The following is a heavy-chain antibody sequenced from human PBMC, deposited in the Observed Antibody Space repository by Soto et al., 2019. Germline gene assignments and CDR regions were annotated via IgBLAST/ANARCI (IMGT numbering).Heavy chain of an antibody. D-gene: IGHD3-16*02. CDR1: GFTFRIYA. CDR3: ARLTGFISPFPDY. CDR2: IRAHNGDA. J-gene: IGHJ4*02. V-gene: IGHV1-18*03. Sequence: QVLLMQSGGEVKKPGDSVKVSCKASGFTFRIYAIAWVRQAPGQGLEWMGWIRAHNGDANYAQNFQDRVTMTADTSTNTAYLELRSLGTDDMAVYYCARLTGFISPFPDYWGQGTLVSVSS.